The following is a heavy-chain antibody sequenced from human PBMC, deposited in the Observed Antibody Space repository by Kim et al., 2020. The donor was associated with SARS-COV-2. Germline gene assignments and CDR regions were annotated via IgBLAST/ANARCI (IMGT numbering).Heavy chain of an antibody. V-gene: IGHV3-30*01. CDR3: ARGGGGSGDYFDY. J-gene: IGHJ4*02. Sequence: ADSVKGRFTISRDNSKNTLYLQMNSLRAEDTAVYYCARGGGGSGDYFDYWGQGTLVTVSS. D-gene: IGHD3-10*01.